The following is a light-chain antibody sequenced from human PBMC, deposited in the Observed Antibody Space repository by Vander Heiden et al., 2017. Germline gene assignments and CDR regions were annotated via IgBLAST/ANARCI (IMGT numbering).Light chain of an antibody. CDR1: SSNIGSNY. Sequence: SVLTRAPSAAGTPAQRVTISCSGSSSNIGSNYVYWYQQLPGTAPKLLIYRNNQRPSGVPDRFSGSKSGTSASLATSGLRSEDEADYYCAAWDDSLSGVVFGGGTKLTVL. CDR2: RNN. V-gene: IGLV1-47*01. CDR3: AAWDDSLSGVV. J-gene: IGLJ2*01.